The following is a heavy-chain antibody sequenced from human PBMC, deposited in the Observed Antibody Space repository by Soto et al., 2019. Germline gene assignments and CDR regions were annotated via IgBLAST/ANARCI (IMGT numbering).Heavy chain of an antibody. CDR3: ATRSNGEGDDSDY. CDR1: GGPISSYY. Sequence: QVQLQESGPGLVKPSETLSLTCTVSGGPISSYYWSWIRQPPGKGLEWIGCMVYSGSTNYNPSLKSRVTISVDTSKNQFSRKLSSVTAADTAVYFCATRSNGEGDDSDYWGQGTLVTVSS. D-gene: IGHD3-10*01. J-gene: IGHJ4*02. CDR2: MVYSGST. V-gene: IGHV4-59*08.